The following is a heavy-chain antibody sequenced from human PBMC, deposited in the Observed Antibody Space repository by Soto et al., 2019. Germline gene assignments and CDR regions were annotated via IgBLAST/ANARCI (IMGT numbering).Heavy chain of an antibody. Sequence: SVKVSCKASGGTFSSYAISWVRQAPGQGLEWMGGIIPIFGTANYAQKFQGRVTITADESTSTAYMELSSLRSEDTAVYYCARDISRDIVVVGNMDVWGQGTTVTVSS. CDR2: IIPIFGTA. V-gene: IGHV1-69*13. D-gene: IGHD2-21*01. CDR1: GGTFSSYA. J-gene: IGHJ6*02. CDR3: ARDISRDIVVVGNMDV.